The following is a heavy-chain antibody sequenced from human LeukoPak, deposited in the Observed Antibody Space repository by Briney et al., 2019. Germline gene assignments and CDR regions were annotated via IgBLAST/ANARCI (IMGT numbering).Heavy chain of an antibody. CDR3: AKDGGTGVREFDY. Sequence: SGGSLRLSCAASGFTFSSYAMHWVRQAPGKGLEWVAVISYDGSNKYYADSVKGRFTISRDNSKNTLYLQMNSLRAEDTAVYYCAKDGGTGVREFDYWGQGTLVTVSS. V-gene: IGHV3-30*04. J-gene: IGHJ4*02. CDR2: ISYDGSNK. CDR1: GFTFSSYA. D-gene: IGHD3-10*01.